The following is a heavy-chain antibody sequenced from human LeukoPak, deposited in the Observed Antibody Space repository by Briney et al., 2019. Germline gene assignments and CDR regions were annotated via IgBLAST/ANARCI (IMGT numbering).Heavy chain of an antibody. D-gene: IGHD5-18*01. CDR2: IYTSGST. V-gene: IGHV4-61*09. J-gene: IGHJ4*02. Sequence: SETLSLTCTVSGGSNSSGSYYWSWIRQPAGKGLEWIGHIYTSGSTNYNPSLKSRVTISVDTSKNQFSLKLRSVTAADTAVYYCAGVRGFRYGLAYWGQGTLVTVSS. CDR1: GGSNSSGSYY. CDR3: AGVRGFRYGLAY.